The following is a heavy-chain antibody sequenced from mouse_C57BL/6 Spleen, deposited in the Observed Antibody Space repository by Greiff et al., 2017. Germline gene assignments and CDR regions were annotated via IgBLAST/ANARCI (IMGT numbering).Heavy chain of an antibody. CDR1: GFTFTVYY. CDR3: AGSYYGSIRDY. D-gene: IGHD1-1*01. CDR2: IRHKANGYTS. Sequence: EVQVVEPGGGLVQPGGSLSLSCQASGFTFTVYYLRWVRQPPGKALEWLGFIRHKANGYTSDYSVSVKGRFTFSRANSQSILYLQMNALRAEDGATYYCAGSYYGSIRDYGGQGTTLTVSS. V-gene: IGHV7-3*01. J-gene: IGHJ2*01.